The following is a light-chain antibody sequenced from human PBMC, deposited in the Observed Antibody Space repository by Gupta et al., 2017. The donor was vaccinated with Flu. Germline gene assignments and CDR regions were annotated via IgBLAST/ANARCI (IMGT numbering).Light chain of an antibody. CDR3: QSADASGSVWV. Sequence: YALPQPPSVSVSPGQPATITCSGYALRNKFAYWYQQKPGQAPVLVIYNDNERCSGVPDRFSGSTTGTTATITTSGVQAEDEADYYCQSADASGSVWVFGGGTKLNVI. CDR2: NDN. V-gene: IGLV3-25*03. CDR1: ALRNKF. J-gene: IGLJ3*02.